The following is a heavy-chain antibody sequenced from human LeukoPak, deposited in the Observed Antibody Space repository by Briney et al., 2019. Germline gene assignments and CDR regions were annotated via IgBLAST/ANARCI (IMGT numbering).Heavy chain of an antibody. J-gene: IGHJ3*02. Sequence: PGGSLRLSCAASGFTFSSYAMHWVRQAPGKGLEWVAVISYDGSNKYYADSVKGRFTISRDNSKNTLYLQMNSLRAEDTAVYYCAKLYYYDSSGYPTGDAFDIWGQGTMVTVSS. CDR3: AKLYYYDSSGYPTGDAFDI. V-gene: IGHV3-30*18. D-gene: IGHD3-22*01. CDR1: GFTFSSYA. CDR2: ISYDGSNK.